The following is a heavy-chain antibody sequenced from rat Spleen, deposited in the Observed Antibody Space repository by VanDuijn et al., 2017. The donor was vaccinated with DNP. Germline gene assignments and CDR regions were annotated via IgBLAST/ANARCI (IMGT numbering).Heavy chain of an antibody. CDR1: GFSITSNY. CDR3: ARGNDGYFPNWYFDF. CDR2: ISYSGGT. J-gene: IGHJ1*01. D-gene: IGHD1-12*03. V-gene: IGHV3-1*01. Sequence: EVQLRESGPGLVKPSQSLSLTCSVTGFSITSNYWAWIRKFPGDKMEWIGHISYSGGTGYNPSLKSRISITRDTSKNQFFLHLNSVTTEDTATYYCARGNDGYFPNWYFDFWGPGTMVTVSS.